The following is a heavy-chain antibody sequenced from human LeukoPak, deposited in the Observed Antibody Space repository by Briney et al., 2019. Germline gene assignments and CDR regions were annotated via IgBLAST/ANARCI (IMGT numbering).Heavy chain of an antibody. CDR1: GYTFTGYY. V-gene: IGHV1-2*02. CDR2: INPNSGGT. Sequence: GASVKVSCKASGYTFTGYYIHWVRQAPGQGLEWMGWINPNSGGTNYAQNFQGSITMTRDTSISTAYMELSRLRSDDTAVYYCARDSSSWYGGWFDPWGQGTLVTVSS. CDR3: ARDSSSWYGGWFDP. J-gene: IGHJ5*02. D-gene: IGHD6-13*01.